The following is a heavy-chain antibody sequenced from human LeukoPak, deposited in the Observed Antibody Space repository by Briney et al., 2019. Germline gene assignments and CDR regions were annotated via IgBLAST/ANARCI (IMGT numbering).Heavy chain of an antibody. D-gene: IGHD6-13*01. CDR2: ISWNSGSI. J-gene: IGHJ4*02. CDR1: GFTFADYA. V-gene: IGHV3-9*01. Sequence: GGSLRLSCAASGFTFADYAMHWVRQAPGKGLEWVSGISWNSGSIGYADSVKGRFTISRDNAKNSLYLQMNSLRAEDTALYYCAKDIDASIAAAGYFDYWGQGTLVTVSS. CDR3: AKDIDASIAAAGYFDY.